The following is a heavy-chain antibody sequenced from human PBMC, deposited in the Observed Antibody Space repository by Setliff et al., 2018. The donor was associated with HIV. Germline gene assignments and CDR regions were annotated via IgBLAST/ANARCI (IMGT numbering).Heavy chain of an antibody. D-gene: IGHD6-19*01. Sequence: SETLSLTCTVSGGSVTSGHYNWGWIRQAPGKGLEWIGNILDGRVTFFNPSLRGRVTISVDASKNQVSLKLRSVTAADSAVYHCARPHSGRGGGAYFDPWGQGILVTVSS. CDR2: ILDGRVT. CDR1: GGSVTSGHYN. J-gene: IGHJ5*02. CDR3: ARPHSGRGGGAYFDP. V-gene: IGHV4-39*01.